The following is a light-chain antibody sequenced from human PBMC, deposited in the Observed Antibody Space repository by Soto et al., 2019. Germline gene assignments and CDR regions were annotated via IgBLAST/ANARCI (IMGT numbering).Light chain of an antibody. V-gene: IGKV3-15*01. CDR1: QSVSSN. J-gene: IGKJ4*01. CDR2: GAS. Sequence: EIVMTQSPATLSVSPGERATLSCRASQSVSSNLAWYQQNPGQAPRLLIYGASTRATGIPARFSGSGSGTEFTLTISSLQSEDFAVYYCQQYKNWPPWLTFGGGTKVEIK. CDR3: QQYKNWPPWLT.